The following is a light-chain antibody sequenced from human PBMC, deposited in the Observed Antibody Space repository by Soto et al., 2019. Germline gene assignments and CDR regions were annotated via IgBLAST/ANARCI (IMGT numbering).Light chain of an antibody. J-gene: IGLJ1*01. CDR3: GAWDTSLSVYV. CDR2: ENN. CDR1: SSNIGNNY. V-gene: IGLV1-51*02. Sequence: QSVLTQPPSVSAAPGQKVTISCSGSSSNIGNNYVSWYQQLPGTAPKLLIYENNKRPSGIPDRFSGSKSGTSATLGITGLQTGDDADYYCGAWDTSLSVYVFATG.